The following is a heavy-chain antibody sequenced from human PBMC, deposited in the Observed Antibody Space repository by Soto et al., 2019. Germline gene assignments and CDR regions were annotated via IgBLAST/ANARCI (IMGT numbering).Heavy chain of an antibody. D-gene: IGHD1-1*01. CDR3: VRTENWNRNDTWFDP. Sequence: GSGPTLVNPTETLTLACTFSGFSLNTGGMCVSWIRQPPGKALEWLARIDWDDDKHYSTSLRTRLSISKDTSKDQVVLRMTDMDPEDTATYYCVRTENWNRNDTWFDPWGPGTLVTVAS. CDR2: IDWDDDK. J-gene: IGHJ5*02. CDR1: GFSLNTGGMC. V-gene: IGHV2-70*11.